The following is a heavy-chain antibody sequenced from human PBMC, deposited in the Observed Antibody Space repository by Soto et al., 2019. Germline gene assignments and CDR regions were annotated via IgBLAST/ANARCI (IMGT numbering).Heavy chain of an antibody. CDR3: ARDRSSSGLYYYGMDF. CDR2: IYYSGST. CDR1: GGSISSYY. Sequence: SETLSLTCTVSGGSISSYYWSWIRQPPGKGLEWIGYIYYSGSTNYNPSLKSRVTISVDTSKNQFSLKLSSVTAADTAVYYCARDRSSSGLYYYGMDFWGQGTTVTVSS. J-gene: IGHJ6*02. V-gene: IGHV4-59*01. D-gene: IGHD6-19*01.